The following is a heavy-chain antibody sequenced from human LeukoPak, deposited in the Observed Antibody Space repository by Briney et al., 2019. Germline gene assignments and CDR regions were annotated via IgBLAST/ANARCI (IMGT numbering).Heavy chain of an antibody. J-gene: IGHJ5*02. CDR2: MNPNSGNT. D-gene: IGHD2-2*01. CDR1: GYTFTSYD. Sequence: ASVKLSRKASGYTFTSYDINSVRHATAQGLEWMGWMNPNSGNTGYGQKFQGRVTMTRNTSISTAYMELSSLRSEDTAVYYCARATVEYQLLSATRWFDPWGQGTLVTVSS. V-gene: IGHV1-8*01. CDR3: ARATVEYQLLSATRWFDP.